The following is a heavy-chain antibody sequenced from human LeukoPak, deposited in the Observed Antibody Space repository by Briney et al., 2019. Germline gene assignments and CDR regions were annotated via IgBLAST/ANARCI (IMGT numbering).Heavy chain of an antibody. CDR1: GGSISSSSYY. J-gene: IGHJ3*02. D-gene: IGHD7-27*01. CDR2: IYYSGST. Sequence: PEALSLTCTVSGGSISSSSYYWGWLRQPPGKGLEWIGSIYYSGSTYYNPSLKSRVTISVDTSKNQFSLKLSSVTAADTAVHYCARDLWRRQNWGSGGAFDIWGQGTMVTVSS. V-gene: IGHV4-39*07. CDR3: ARDLWRRQNWGSGGAFDI.